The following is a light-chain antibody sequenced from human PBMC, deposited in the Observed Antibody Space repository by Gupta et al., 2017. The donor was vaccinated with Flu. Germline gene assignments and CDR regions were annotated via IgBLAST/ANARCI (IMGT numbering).Light chain of an antibody. Sequence: DIQMTQSPSSLSASVGDRVTISCRASLPIRTYLTWYQQKPGKAPELLIYGASILPGGVPSRFSGVGSGTDFILTITSLQPADFATYYCQQTDSPPLTFGGGTKVEIK. CDR3: QQTDSPPLT. V-gene: IGKV1-39*01. J-gene: IGKJ4*01. CDR1: LPIRTY. CDR2: GAS.